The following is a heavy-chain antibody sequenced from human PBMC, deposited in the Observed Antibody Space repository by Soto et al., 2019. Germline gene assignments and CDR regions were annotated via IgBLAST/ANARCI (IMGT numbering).Heavy chain of an antibody. CDR3: ARGGVDYYDSSGYYFSPYYFDY. D-gene: IGHD3-22*01. CDR2: IYHSGST. Sequence: QLQLQESGSGLVKPSQTLSLTCAVSGGSISSGGYSWSWIRQPPGKGLEWIGYIYHSGSTYYNPSLTSRVPTPVDRSKNQFSLKLSSVTAADTAVYYCARGGVDYYDSSGYYFSPYYFDYWGQGTLVTVSS. J-gene: IGHJ4*02. CDR1: GGSISSGGYS. V-gene: IGHV4-30-2*01.